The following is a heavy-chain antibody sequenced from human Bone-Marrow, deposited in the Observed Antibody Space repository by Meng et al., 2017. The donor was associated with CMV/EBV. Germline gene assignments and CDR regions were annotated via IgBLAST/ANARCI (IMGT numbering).Heavy chain of an antibody. D-gene: IGHD5-18*01. V-gene: IGHV3-53*01. Sequence: GESLKISCAASGFTVSSNYMSWVRQAPGKGLEWVSVIYSGGSTYYADSVKGRFTISRDNSKNTLYLQMNSLRAEDTAVYYCARPLDTTVGRWYFGYWGQGTLVTVSS. CDR2: IYSGGST. CDR3: ARPLDTTVGRWYFGY. CDR1: GFTVSSNY. J-gene: IGHJ4*02.